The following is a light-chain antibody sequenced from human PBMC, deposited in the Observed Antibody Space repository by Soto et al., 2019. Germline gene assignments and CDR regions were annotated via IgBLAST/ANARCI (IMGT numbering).Light chain of an antibody. CDR2: RDS. V-gene: IGLV1-40*01. CDR1: STNIGARYD. J-gene: IGLJ2*01. CDR3: QSFDSTLTGSV. Sequence: QSVLTQPPSVSGAPGQRGTISCTGSSTNIGARYDVHWYQQIPGTAPKLLIYRDSKRPSGVPDRFSASKSGTSASLAITGLQAEDEADYYCQSFDSTLTGSVVGGGTKLAVL.